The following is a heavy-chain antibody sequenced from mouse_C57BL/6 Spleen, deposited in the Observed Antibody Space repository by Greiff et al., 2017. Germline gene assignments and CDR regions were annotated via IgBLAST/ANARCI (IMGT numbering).Heavy chain of an antibody. CDR3: ARGDSLGSYGAMDY. CDR2: INPNNGGT. Sequence: EVQLQQSGPELVKPGASVKIPCKASGYTFTDYNMDWVKQSHGKSLEWIGDINPNNGGTIYNQKFKGKATLTVDKSSSTAYMELRSLTSEDTAVYYCARGDSLGSYGAMDYWGQGTSVTVSS. J-gene: IGHJ4*01. V-gene: IGHV1-18*01. D-gene: IGHD1-1*02. CDR1: GYTFTDYN.